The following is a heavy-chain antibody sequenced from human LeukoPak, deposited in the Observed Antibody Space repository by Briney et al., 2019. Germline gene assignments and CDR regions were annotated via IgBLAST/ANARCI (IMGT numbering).Heavy chain of an antibody. CDR3: AGGSRLYYDTSAQFDF. CDR2: IYHSGST. CDR1: GGSISSGGYS. D-gene: IGHD3-22*01. Sequence: PSETLSLTCAVSGGSISSGGYSWSWIRQPPGKGLEWIGYIYHSGSTYYNPSLKSRVTISVDRSKNQVSLNLNSVTAADTAVYYCAGGSRLYYDTSAQFDFWGQGNLVIVSS. V-gene: IGHV4-30-2*01. J-gene: IGHJ4*02.